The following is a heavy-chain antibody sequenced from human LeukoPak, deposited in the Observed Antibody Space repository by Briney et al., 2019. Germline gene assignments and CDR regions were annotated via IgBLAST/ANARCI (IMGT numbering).Heavy chain of an antibody. V-gene: IGHV3-11*01. D-gene: IGHD3-22*01. Sequence: GGSLRLSCAASGFTLSDYHMSWIRQAPGKGLEWVSYISSSDGTIYYADSVKGRFTISMDNAKNSLYLQMNSLRAEDTAVYYCASSSGHSYWGQGTLVTVSS. CDR3: ASSSGHSY. CDR2: ISSSDGTI. J-gene: IGHJ4*02. CDR1: GFTLSDYH.